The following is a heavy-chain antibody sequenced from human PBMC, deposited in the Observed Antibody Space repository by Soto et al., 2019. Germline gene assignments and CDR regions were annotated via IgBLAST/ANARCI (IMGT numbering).Heavy chain of an antibody. CDR2: ITASGGRT. J-gene: IGHJ5*01. CDR1: GFTFSSYA. CDR3: AKDTRYGDYVRWFDF. Sequence: EVHLLESGGGLVQPGGSLRLSCTASGFTFSSYAMTWVRQAPGRGLEGVSGITASGGRTYYADSVKGRFTISRDNSKSTLYLQMNSLRAEDTAVYYCAKDTRYGDYVRWFDFWGQGTLVTVSS. D-gene: IGHD4-17*01. V-gene: IGHV3-23*01.